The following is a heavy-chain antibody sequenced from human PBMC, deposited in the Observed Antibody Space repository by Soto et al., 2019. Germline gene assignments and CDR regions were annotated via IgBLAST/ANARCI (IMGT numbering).Heavy chain of an antibody. V-gene: IGHV3-23*01. D-gene: IGHD2-15*01. CDR1: GFTFSIYA. Sequence: GGSLRLSCAASGFTFSIYAMSWVRQAPGKGLEWVAALSNSGGARFYADSVKGRFTISRDNSKNTVFLQMSSLRAEDTAVYFCAKLVESATNIWGQGTMVTISS. J-gene: IGHJ3*02. CDR3: AKLVESATNI. CDR2: LSNSGGAR.